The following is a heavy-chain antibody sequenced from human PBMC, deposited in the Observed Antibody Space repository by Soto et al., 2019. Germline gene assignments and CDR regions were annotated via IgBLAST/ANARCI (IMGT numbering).Heavy chain of an antibody. CDR3: AKEPVGPDWYCDL. Sequence: DVQLLESGGGLVQPGGSLRLSCAASGFTFRSYAMSWVRQPPGKGLEWVSGISGSGISTHYADSVKGRFTVSRDNSKNTLYLQMNSLRAEDTAVYNCAKEPVGPDWYCDLWGRGTLVTVSS. CDR2: ISGSGIST. V-gene: IGHV3-23*01. CDR1: GFTFRSYA. J-gene: IGHJ2*01.